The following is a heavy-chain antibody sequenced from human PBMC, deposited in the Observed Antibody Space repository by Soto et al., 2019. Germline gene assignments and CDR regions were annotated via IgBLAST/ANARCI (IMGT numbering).Heavy chain of an antibody. D-gene: IGHD3-22*01. V-gene: IGHV3-23*01. Sequence: EVQLLESGGGLVQPGGSLRLSCAASGFTFSTYAMSWVRQAPGKGLEWVSGISGNGARTYYADSVKGRFTISRDNFKNKLYLQIHSLRAEDTAEYYCAKDRPYDSGGYYTGGGVFDYWGQGTPVTVSS. CDR3: AKDRPYDSGGYYTGGGVFDY. CDR2: ISGNGART. CDR1: GFTFSTYA. J-gene: IGHJ4*02.